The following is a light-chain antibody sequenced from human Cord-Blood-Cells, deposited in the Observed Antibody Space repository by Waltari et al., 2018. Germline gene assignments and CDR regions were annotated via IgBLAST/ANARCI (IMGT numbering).Light chain of an antibody. Sequence: QPALTQPASVSGSPGQSLTISCTGTSSDVGGYNYFSWYQQHPGKAPKLMIYDVSKRPSGVSNRFSGSKSGNTASLTISGLQAEDEADYYCSSYTSSSTLWVFGGGTKLTVL. V-gene: IGLV2-14*01. J-gene: IGLJ3*02. CDR3: SSYTSSSTLWV. CDR2: DVS. CDR1: SSDVGGYNY.